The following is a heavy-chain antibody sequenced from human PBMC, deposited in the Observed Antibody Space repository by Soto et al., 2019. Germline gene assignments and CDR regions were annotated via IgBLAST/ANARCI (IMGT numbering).Heavy chain of an antibody. D-gene: IGHD2-21*02. CDR3: TRAGDSGTWTYYYYGMDV. V-gene: IGHV3-7*01. J-gene: IGHJ6*02. CDR1: GFTFSTYW. CDR2: INQDGSEK. Sequence: GGSLRLSCAASGFTFSTYWMSWVRQAPGKGLEWVANINQDGSEKYYVDSVKGRFTISRDSAKNSLYLQMNSLGAEDTAVYYCTRAGDSGTWTYYYYGMDVWGQGTTVTVSS.